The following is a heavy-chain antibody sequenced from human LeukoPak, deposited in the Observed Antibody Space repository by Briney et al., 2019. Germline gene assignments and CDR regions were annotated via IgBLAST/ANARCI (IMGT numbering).Heavy chain of an antibody. V-gene: IGHV3-74*01. D-gene: IGHD5-24*01. CDR1: GFPFSRYS. CDR2: ISPDGSTT. J-gene: IGHJ4*02. CDR3: ASDVAYKFDY. Sequence: PGGSLRLSCAASGFPFSRYSMHWVRHSRGKGLVWLSRISPDGSTTNYADSVRGRFTISRDNAKNTLYLQMNSLRDEDTAVYYCASDVAYKFDYWGQGTLVTFSS.